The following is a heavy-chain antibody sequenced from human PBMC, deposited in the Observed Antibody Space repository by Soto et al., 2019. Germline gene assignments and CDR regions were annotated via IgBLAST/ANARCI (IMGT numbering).Heavy chain of an antibody. V-gene: IGHV1-8*01. Sequence: QVQLVQSGAEVKKPGASVKVSCRASGYTFTNYDIIWVRQAPGQGLECMGWMNPYNGNTGYAQNFQGRVTMTRNTSINPAYMELSSLKSEDTAVYYCARGPGDLGYLDYWGQGALVTVSS. CDR1: GYTFTNYD. D-gene: IGHD3-10*01. J-gene: IGHJ4*02. CDR2: MNPYNGNT. CDR3: ARGPGDLGYLDY.